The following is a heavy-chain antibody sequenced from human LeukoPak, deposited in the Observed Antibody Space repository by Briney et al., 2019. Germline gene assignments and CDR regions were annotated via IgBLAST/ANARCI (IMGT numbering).Heavy chain of an antibody. J-gene: IGHJ4*02. CDR3: ARQRGIYGSGSYYSDY. V-gene: IGHV5-51*01. D-gene: IGHD3-10*01. CDR1: GHSFTSYW. Sequence: GESLKISCKGSGHSFTSYWIGWVRQMPGKGLEWMGIIYPGDSDTRYSPSFQGQVTISADKSISTAYLQWSSLKASDTAMYYCARQRGIYGSGSYYSDYWGQGTLVTVSS. CDR2: IYPGDSDT.